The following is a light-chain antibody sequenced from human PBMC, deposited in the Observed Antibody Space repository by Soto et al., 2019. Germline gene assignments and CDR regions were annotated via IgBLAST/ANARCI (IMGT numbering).Light chain of an antibody. Sequence: QSVLTQPPSVSGAPGQRVTISCTGSSSNIGTPYDVHWYQQLPGTAPKLLIHGNSNRPSGVPDRFSGSKSGTSASLAITGLQAEDEADYYCQSYDSSLSVYVIFGGGTKLTVL. V-gene: IGLV1-40*01. J-gene: IGLJ2*01. CDR1: SSNIGTPYD. CDR3: QSYDSSLSVYVI. CDR2: GNS.